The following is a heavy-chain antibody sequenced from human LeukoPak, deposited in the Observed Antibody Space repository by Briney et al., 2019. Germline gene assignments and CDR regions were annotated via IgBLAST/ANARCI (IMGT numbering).Heavy chain of an antibody. CDR3: AKSTGKGIVATIWGIFDY. CDR2: IEEHGSEK. V-gene: IGHV3-7*03. D-gene: IGHD5-12*01. CDR1: GLTFTTYW. Sequence: PGGSLRLSCAASGLTFTTYWMSWVRQTPGKGLEWVANIEEHGSEKYYVDSVKGRFTISRDNSKNTLYLQMNSLRAEDTAVYYCAKSTGKGIVATIWGIFDYWGQGTLVTVSS. J-gene: IGHJ4*02.